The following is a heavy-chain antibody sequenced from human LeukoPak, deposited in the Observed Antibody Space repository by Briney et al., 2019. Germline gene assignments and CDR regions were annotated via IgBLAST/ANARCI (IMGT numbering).Heavy chain of an antibody. J-gene: IGHJ5*02. D-gene: IGHD2-2*01. V-gene: IGHV3-23*01. Sequence: GGSLRLSCAASGFTFSSYGMSWVRQAPGKGLEWVSAISGSGGSTYYADSVKGRFTISRDNSKNTLYLQMNSLRAEDTAVYYCARDRGYCSSTSCYGNWFDPWGQGTLVTVSS. CDR1: GFTFSSYG. CDR2: ISGSGGST. CDR3: ARDRGYCSSTSCYGNWFDP.